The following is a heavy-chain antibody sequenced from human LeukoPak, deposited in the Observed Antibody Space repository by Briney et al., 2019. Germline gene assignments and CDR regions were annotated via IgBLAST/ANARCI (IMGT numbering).Heavy chain of an antibody. J-gene: IGHJ5*02. V-gene: IGHV4-39*01. CDR3: ARISGWGSGKSPTGFDP. D-gene: IGHD3-10*01. CDR2: IYHSGTT. CDR1: GGSISSTSYY. Sequence: PSETLSLTCTVSGGSISSTSYYWGWIRQPPGKGLEWIGNIYHSGTTFYTSSLKSRVTISVDTSKNQFSLKLSSVTAADTAVYYCARISGWGSGKSPTGFDPWGQGTLVTVSS.